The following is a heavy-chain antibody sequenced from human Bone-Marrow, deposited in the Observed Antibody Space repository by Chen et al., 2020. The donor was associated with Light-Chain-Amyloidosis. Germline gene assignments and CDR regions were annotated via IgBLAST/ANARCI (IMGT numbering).Heavy chain of an antibody. J-gene: IGHJ4*02. CDR3: ARALDITGYLIEY. Sequence: QVQLVESGGGVVQPGKSLRLSCAASGFDFSRFGMHWVRQAPGKGLGWLTSTGHDGTYTYYGDSVRGRFTISRDNSKNTLYLQMNSLRAEDTALYYCARALDITGYLIEYWGQGTLVTVSS. V-gene: IGHV3-33*01. CDR1: GFDFSRFG. CDR2: TGHDGTYT. D-gene: IGHD3-22*01.